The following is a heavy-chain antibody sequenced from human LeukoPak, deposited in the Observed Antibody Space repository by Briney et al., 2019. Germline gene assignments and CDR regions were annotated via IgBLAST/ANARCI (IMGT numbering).Heavy chain of an antibody. V-gene: IGHV4-34*01. D-gene: IGHD2-15*01. CDR2: INHSGST. J-gene: IGHJ5*02. CDR1: GGSFSGYY. CDR3: ARFLGYCSGGSCYWFDP. Sequence: SETLSLTCAVYGGSFSGYYWSWIRQPPGKGLEWIGEINHSGSTNYNPSLKSRVTISVDTSKNQFSLKLSPVTAADTAVYYCARFLGYCSGGSCYWFDPWGQGTLVTVSS.